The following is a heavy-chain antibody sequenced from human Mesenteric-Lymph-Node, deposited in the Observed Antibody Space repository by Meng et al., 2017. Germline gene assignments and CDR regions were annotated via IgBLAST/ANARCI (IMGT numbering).Heavy chain of an antibody. CDR2: MNPNSGNT. CDR3: ARGDSWGLAFDP. J-gene: IGHJ5*02. CDR1: GYTFTGYY. Sequence: ASVKVSCKASGYTFTGYYMHWVRQAPGQGLEWMGWMNPNSGNTGYAQKFQGRVTITRNTSISTAYMELSSLRSEDTAVYYCARGDSWGLAFDPWGQGTLVTVSS. D-gene: IGHD3-16*01. V-gene: IGHV1-8*03.